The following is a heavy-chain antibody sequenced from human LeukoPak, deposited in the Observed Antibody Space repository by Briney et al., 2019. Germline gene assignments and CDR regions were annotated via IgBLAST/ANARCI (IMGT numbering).Heavy chain of an antibody. CDR3: ASDHLSIGASGMRY. D-gene: IGHD6-13*01. CDR2: ISVYNGDT. CDR1: GYTFPNYG. J-gene: IGHJ4*02. Sequence: ASEKVSCKASGYTFPNYGFTWVRQAPGQGLEWMGWISVYNGDTNYAQKLQGSVTTTTDTSTTTVYMELRSLRSDDTAVYYCASDHLSIGASGMRYWGQGTLVTVSS. V-gene: IGHV1-18*01.